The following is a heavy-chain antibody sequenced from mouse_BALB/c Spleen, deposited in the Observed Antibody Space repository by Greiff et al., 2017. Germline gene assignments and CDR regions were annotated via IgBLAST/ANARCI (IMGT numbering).Heavy chain of an antibody. CDR3: ARNKGRYDERTPFAY. V-gene: IGHV2-4-1*01. J-gene: IGHJ3*01. CDR2: IWSGGST. D-gene: IGHD2-14*01. Sequence: VKLMESGPGLVQPSQSLSITCTVSGFSLTSYGVHWVRQSPGKGLEWLGVIWSGGSTDYNAAFISRLSISKDNSKSQVFFKMNSLQADDTAIYYCARNKGRYDERTPFAYWGQGTLVTVSA. CDR1: GFSLTSYG.